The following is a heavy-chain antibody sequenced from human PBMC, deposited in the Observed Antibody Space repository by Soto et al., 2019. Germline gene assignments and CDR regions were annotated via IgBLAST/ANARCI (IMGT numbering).Heavy chain of an antibody. CDR2: IYYSGST. V-gene: IGHV4-59*08. CDR3: ARGPYYDLILNYYYMDV. D-gene: IGHD3-16*01. CDR1: GGSISGHY. Sequence: QVQLQESGPGLVKPSETLSLTCSVSGGSISGHYWSWVRQTPGKGLEWIGYIYYSGSTNYNPSLKSRVTISVDTSKNQFSLRLTSVTAADTAVYYCARGPYYDLILNYYYMDVWGKGTTVTVS. J-gene: IGHJ6*03.